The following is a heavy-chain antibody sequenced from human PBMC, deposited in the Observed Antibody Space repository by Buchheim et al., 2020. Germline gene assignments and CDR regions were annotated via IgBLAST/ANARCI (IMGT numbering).Heavy chain of an antibody. D-gene: IGHD3-22*01. J-gene: IGHJ4*02. V-gene: IGHV3-30*18. CDR1: GFSFNTYG. CDR3: AKDKGITMIVVVSGYFDY. CDR2: ISYGASVN. Sequence: QVQLVESGGGVVQPGTSLRLSCAASGFSFNTYGMSWVRQAPGKGLEWVAIISYGASVNFCADSVKGRFTISRDNSKNTLYLQMNSLRAEDTAVYYCAKDKGITMIVVVSGYFDYWGQGTL.